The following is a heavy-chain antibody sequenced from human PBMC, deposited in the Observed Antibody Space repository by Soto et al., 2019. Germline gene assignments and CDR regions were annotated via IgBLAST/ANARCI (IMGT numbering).Heavy chain of an antibody. CDR1: GGSFSGYY. D-gene: IGHD3-10*01. J-gene: IGHJ4*02. CDR2: INHSGST. Sequence: QVQLQQWGAGLLKPSETLSLTCAVYGGSFSGYYWSWIRQPPGKGLEWIGEINHSGSTNYNPSLKSRVTISADTSKNQFSLKLSSVTAADTAVYYCARGGAYYYGSVRDYWGQGTLVTVSS. V-gene: IGHV4-34*01. CDR3: ARGGAYYYGSVRDY.